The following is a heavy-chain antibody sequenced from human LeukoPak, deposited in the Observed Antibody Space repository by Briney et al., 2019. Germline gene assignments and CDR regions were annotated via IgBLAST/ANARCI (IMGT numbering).Heavy chain of an antibody. J-gene: IGHJ6*03. CDR3: AREGAIGSGSYYYYYMDV. D-gene: IGHD3-22*01. Sequence: GASVKVSCKASGYTFSRFTLHWVRQAPGQSLEWMGWINTDNGNTQYSQDFQGRVTITRDTSATTAYMELSSLRSEDTAVYYCAREGAIGSGSYYYYYMDVWGKGTTVTVSS. V-gene: IGHV1-3*03. CDR1: GYTFSRFT. CDR2: INTDNGNT.